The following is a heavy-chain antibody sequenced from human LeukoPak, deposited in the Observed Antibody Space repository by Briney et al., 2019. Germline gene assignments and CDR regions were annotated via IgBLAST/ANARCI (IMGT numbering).Heavy chain of an antibody. CDR2: ISWNSGSI. D-gene: IGHD3-3*01. J-gene: IGHJ6*02. CDR3: AKGDSDDFWSGYYGMDV. CDR1: GFTFYDYA. V-gene: IGHV3-9*01. Sequence: PGGSLRLSCAASGFTFYDYAMHWVRQAPGKGLEWVSGISWNSGSIGYADSVKGRFTISRDNAKSSLYLQMNSLRAEDTALYYCAKGDSDDFWSGYYGMDVWGQGTTVTVSS.